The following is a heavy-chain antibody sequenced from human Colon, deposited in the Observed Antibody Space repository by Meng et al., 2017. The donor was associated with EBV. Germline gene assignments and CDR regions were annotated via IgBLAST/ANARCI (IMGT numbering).Heavy chain of an antibody. CDR3: ARAEYYNWFDP. CDR2: IYYSGNT. CDR1: GGSMSSGDYF. D-gene: IGHD1-14*01. V-gene: IGHV4-30-4*01. J-gene: IGHJ5*02. Sequence: VQGQESGPGLVKPSQTPSLTCTVSGGSMSSGDYFWNWIRQPPGKGLEWIGYIYYSGNTYYNPSLKSRVTISIDTSKNQFSLKLSSVTAADTAVYYCARAEYYNWFDPWGQGTLVTVSS.